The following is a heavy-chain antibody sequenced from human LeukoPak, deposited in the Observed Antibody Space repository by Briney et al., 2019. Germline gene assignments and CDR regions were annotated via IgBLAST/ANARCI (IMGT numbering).Heavy chain of an antibody. J-gene: IGHJ4*02. CDR1: GFTFSSYA. CDR3: AKDSGYGDYGY. D-gene: IGHD4-17*01. CDR2: ISSNGGST. Sequence: GGSLRLSCAASGFTFSSYAMHWVRQAPGKGLEYVSAISSNGGSTYYANSVKGRFTISRDNSKNTLYLQMNSLRAEDTAVYYCAKDSGYGDYGYWGQGTLVTVSS. V-gene: IGHV3-64*01.